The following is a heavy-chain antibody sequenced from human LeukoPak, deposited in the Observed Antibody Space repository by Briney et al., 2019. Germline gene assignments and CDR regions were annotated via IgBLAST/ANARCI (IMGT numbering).Heavy chain of an antibody. J-gene: IGHJ6*03. CDR3: ARHRISSWNGHANYYYMDV. V-gene: IGHV5-51*01. CDR2: IFPGDSDT. CDR1: GYQFTNNW. Sequence: GESLKISCKASGYQFTNNWIAWVRQKPGKGLEWMGIIFPGDSDTRYSPSFQGQVTISVDKSISTAFLQWSSLKASDTAIYYCARHRISSWNGHANYYYMDVWGKGTTVTVSS. D-gene: IGHD1-1*01.